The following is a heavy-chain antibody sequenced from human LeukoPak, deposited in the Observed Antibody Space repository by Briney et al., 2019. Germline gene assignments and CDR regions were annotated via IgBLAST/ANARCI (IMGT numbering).Heavy chain of an antibody. CDR2: IYYSGST. J-gene: IGHJ3*02. V-gene: IGHV4-39*02. CDR3: AGEQVVPDAFDI. CDR1: GGSISSSSYY. Sequence: SETLSLTCTVSGGSISSSSYYWGWIRQPPGKGLEWIGSIYYSGSTYYNPSLKSRVTISVDTSKNQFSLKLSSVTAADTAVYYCAGEQVVPDAFDIWGQGTMVTVSS. D-gene: IGHD3-22*01.